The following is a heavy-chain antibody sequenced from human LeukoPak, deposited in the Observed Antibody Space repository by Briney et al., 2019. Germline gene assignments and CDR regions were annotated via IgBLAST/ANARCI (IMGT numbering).Heavy chain of an antibody. CDR2: LYSRGSP. J-gene: IGHJ3*02. V-gene: IGHV4-59*01. Sequence: PSESLSLTCTVSGASISTYYWSWIHQSPGKGLEWIGYLYSRGSPNYNPSLKRRVTISVDTSKNHFSLTLSSVTATDTAVYYCARLQPNSGEWAFDIWGQGTMVTVSS. CDR1: GASISTYY. CDR3: ARLQPNSGEWAFDI. D-gene: IGHD1-1*01.